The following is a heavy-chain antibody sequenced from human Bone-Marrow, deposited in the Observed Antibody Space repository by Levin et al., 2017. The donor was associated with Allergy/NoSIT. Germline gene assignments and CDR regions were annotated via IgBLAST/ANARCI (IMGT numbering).Heavy chain of an antibody. CDR1: GFTFSSYG. V-gene: IGHV3-30*03. D-gene: IGHD4-17*01. CDR2: ISDDGKNE. CDR3: ARDFWGRTVTTVGDY. J-gene: IGHJ4*02. Sequence: GGSLRLSCAASGFTFSSYGMHWVRQAPGKGLEWVGVISDDGKNEYYAASVKGRFSISRDNSENTLYLQMTSLRSEDTAFYYCARDFWGRTVTTVGDYWGQETLVSVSS.